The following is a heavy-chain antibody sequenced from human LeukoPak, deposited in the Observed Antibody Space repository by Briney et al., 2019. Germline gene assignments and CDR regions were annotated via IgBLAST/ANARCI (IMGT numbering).Heavy chain of an antibody. J-gene: IGHJ5*02. CDR2: INPNSGGT. CDR3: AREGITAPETNWFDP. Sequence: ASVKVSCTASGGTFSSYAISWVRQAPGQGLEWMGWINPNSGGTNYAQKFQGRVTMTRDTSISTAYMELSRLRSDDTAVYYCAREGITAPETNWFDPWGQGTLVTVSS. V-gene: IGHV1-2*02. CDR1: GGTFSSYA. D-gene: IGHD6-13*01.